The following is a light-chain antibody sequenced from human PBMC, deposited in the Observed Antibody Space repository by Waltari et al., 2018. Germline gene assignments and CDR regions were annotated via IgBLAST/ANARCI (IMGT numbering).Light chain of an antibody. CDR2: DVS. Sequence: SALPQPASVSGSPGQSITIYCPGTSRDVGRYEYVSWYQQPPGKAPKLIIYDVSKRPSGVSNRFSGSTSGYTASLTISGLQSEDEADYYCCSYTTTDTYVFGSGTKVTVL. CDR1: SRDVGRYEY. V-gene: IGLV2-14*03. J-gene: IGLJ1*01. CDR3: CSYTTTDTYV.